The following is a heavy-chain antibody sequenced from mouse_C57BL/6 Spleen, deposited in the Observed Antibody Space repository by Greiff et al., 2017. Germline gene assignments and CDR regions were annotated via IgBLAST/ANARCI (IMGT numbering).Heavy chain of an antibody. Sequence: QVQLKQSGAELMKPGASVKLSCKATGYTFTGYWIEWVKQRPGHGLEWIGEILPGSGSTNYNEKFKGKATFTADTSSNTAYMQLSSLTTEDSAIYYCARGTDCSSSCSWFAYWGQGTLVTVSA. J-gene: IGHJ3*01. V-gene: IGHV1-9*01. CDR3: ARGTDCSSSCSWFAY. D-gene: IGHD1-1*01. CDR1: GYTFTGYW. CDR2: ILPGSGST.